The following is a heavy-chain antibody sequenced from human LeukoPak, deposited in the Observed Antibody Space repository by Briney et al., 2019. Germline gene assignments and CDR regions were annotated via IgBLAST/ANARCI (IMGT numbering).Heavy chain of an antibody. V-gene: IGHV4-59*08. D-gene: IGHD3-10*01. CDR1: GGSISSYY. J-gene: IGHJ4*02. Sequence: SETLSLTCTVSGGSISSYYWSWIRQTPGKGLEWIGYIYYSGSTNYNPSLKSRVTISVDTSKNQFSLKLSSVTAADTAVYYCARLGPWFGEQNYFDYWGQGTLVTVSS. CDR2: IYYSGST. CDR3: ARLGPWFGEQNYFDY.